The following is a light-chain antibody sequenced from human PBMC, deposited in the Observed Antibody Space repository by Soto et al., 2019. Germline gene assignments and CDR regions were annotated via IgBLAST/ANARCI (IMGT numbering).Light chain of an antibody. CDR2: DAS. J-gene: IGKJ4*01. CDR3: QQFSSYPLT. CDR1: QTVRNNY. Sequence: EFVLTQSPGTLSLSPGERATLSCRASQTVRNNYLAWYQQKPGQAPRLLIYDASSRATGIPDRFSRGGSGTDSTLTISRLEPEDFAVYYCQQFSSYPLTFGGGTKVDIK. V-gene: IGKV3-20*01.